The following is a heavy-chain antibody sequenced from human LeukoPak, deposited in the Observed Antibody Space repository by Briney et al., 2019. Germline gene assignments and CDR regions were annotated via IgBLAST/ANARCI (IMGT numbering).Heavy chain of an antibody. CDR1: GGSISSYY. Sequence: ASETLSLTCTVSGGSISSYYWSWIQQPPGKGLEWIGYVYYSGSTNYNPSLKSRVTISVDTSKNQFSLKLSSVTAADTAVYYCARGDRYDILTGYSYYFDYWGQGTLVTVSS. J-gene: IGHJ4*02. D-gene: IGHD3-9*01. CDR3: ARGDRYDILTGYSYYFDY. V-gene: IGHV4-59*12. CDR2: VYYSGST.